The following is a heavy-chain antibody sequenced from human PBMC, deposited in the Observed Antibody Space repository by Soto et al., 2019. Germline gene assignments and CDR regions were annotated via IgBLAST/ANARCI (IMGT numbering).Heavy chain of an antibody. CDR3: ASFVGLLWGGVSPAESWGSYYFDN. J-gene: IGHJ4*02. CDR1: GDSITSGDYY. D-gene: IGHD2-8*01. V-gene: IGHV4-30-4*01. Sequence: VQLQESGPGLVKPSQTLSLTCTVSGDSITSGDYYWSWIRQPPGKGLEWIGYIYYSGNTNYNPSLKSRVIMSVDTSKNQFSRKLTSVTAADTAVYYCASFVGLLWGGVSPAESWGSYYFDNWGQGTLVTVSS. CDR2: IYYSGNT.